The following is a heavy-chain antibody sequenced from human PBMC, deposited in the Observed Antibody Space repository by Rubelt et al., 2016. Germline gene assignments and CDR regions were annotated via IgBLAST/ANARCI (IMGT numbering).Heavy chain of an antibody. V-gene: IGHV4-34*01. CDR2: IYSSGAT. CDR3: ARGMNYYGSGTDDF. CDR1: GEPFRGYS. Sequence: QVQLHQWGGGLLKPSETLSLTCAVDGEPFRGYSWTWIRQPPGGGLEWIGDIYSSGATFYNPSLDSRITTSADYIKKHFSLLLMSVTASGTGVYYCARGMNYYGSGTDDFWGRGILVAVSS. D-gene: IGHD3-10*01. J-gene: IGHJ4*02.